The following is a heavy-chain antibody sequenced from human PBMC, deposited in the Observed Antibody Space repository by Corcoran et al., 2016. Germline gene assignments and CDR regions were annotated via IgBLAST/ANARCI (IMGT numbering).Heavy chain of an antibody. CDR1: GGSFSGYY. CDR3: AGGPDYDILTGYYGYYYYGMDV. D-gene: IGHD3-9*01. V-gene: IGHV4-34*01. CDR2: INHSGST. J-gene: IGHJ6*02. Sequence: QQQQWGAGLLKPSETLSLTCAVYGGSFSGYYWSWIRQPPGKGLEWIGEINHSGSTNYNPSLKSRVTISVDTSKNQFSLKLSSVTAADTAVYYCAGGPDYDILTGYYGYYYYGMDVWGQGTTVTVSS.